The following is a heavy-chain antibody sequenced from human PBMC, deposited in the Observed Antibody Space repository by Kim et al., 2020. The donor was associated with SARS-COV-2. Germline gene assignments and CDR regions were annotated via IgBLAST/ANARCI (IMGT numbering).Heavy chain of an antibody. Sequence: GGSLRLSCVTSGLSISLYWMTWVLQAPGQGLEWVASIKEDGSEKYYVDSVKGRFTISRDNAQNLLYLELNSLTLEDTAVYYCARDVGVEFDYWGKGTLVTVAS. CDR1: GLSISLYW. CDR2: IKEDGSEK. J-gene: IGHJ4*02. V-gene: IGHV3-7*03. CDR3: ARDVGVEFDY. D-gene: IGHD2-2*01.